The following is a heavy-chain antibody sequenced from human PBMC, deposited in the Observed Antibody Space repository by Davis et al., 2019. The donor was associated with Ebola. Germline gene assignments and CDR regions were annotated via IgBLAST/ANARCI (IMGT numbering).Heavy chain of an antibody. CDR3: ARDPGYSYGSSHNWFDP. CDR2: ISAYNGNT. D-gene: IGHD5-18*01. V-gene: IGHV1-18*01. Sequence: AASVKVSCKASGYTFTSYGISWVRQAPGQGLEWMGWISAYNGNTNYAQKLQGRVTMTTDKSTSTAYMELSSLRSEDTAVYYCARDPGYSYGSSHNWFDPWGQGTLVTVSS. CDR1: GYTFTSYG. J-gene: IGHJ5*02.